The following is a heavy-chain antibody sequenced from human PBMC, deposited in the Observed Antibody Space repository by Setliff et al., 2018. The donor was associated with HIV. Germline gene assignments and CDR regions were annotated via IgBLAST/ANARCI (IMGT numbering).Heavy chain of an antibody. CDR3: ARGTAERSAVRGLAIAFDI. J-gene: IGHJ3*02. CDR1: GGSISSGVFY. Sequence: PSETLSLTCTVSGGSISSGVFYWTWIRQHPGKGLEWIGYIYYTGGTYYKPSLRSPVTMSVDTSKNQFSLNVTSVTAADTAVYYCARGTAERSAVRGLAIAFDIWGQGTMVTVSS. V-gene: IGHV4-31*01. CDR2: IYYTGGT. D-gene: IGHD3-10*01.